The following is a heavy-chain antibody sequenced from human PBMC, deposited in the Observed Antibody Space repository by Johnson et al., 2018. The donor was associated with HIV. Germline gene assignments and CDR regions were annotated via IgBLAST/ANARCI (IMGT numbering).Heavy chain of an antibody. Sequence: VQLVESGGGVVQPGTSLRLSCAASELTFSHYPMHWVRQAPGKRLEWVAVISYDGSEKYFADSVKGRFTISRDSSKNTLYLQMNSLRAEDTAVYYCARFRSSNWFDAFDIWGQGTMVTVSS. V-gene: IGHV3-30*04. D-gene: IGHD6-13*01. J-gene: IGHJ3*02. CDR3: ARFRSSNWFDAFDI. CDR2: ISYDGSEK. CDR1: ELTFSHYP.